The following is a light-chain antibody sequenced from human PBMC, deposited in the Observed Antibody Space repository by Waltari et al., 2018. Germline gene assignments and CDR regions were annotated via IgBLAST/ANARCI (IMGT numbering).Light chain of an antibody. Sequence: EIVLTQSPATLSLSPGERATLSSRASQSVSTYLAWYQQRPGQAPRLLISDASNRATGIPARFSGSGSGTDFTLTISSLEPEDFAVYYCQQRSDWWTFGQGTKVEIK. J-gene: IGKJ1*01. CDR3: QQRSDWWT. CDR2: DAS. CDR1: QSVSTY. V-gene: IGKV3-11*01.